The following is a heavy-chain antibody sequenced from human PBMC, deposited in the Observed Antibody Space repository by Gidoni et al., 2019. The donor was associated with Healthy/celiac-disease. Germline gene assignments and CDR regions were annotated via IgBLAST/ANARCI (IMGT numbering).Heavy chain of an antibody. CDR3: ARREVRTNGIPEAFDI. CDR2: IIPIFGTA. J-gene: IGHJ3*02. CDR1: VGTFSSYA. Sequence: QVQLVQSGAEVKKPGSSVKVSCKASVGTFSSYALSWVRQAPGQGLEWLGGIIPIFGTANYAQKCQGRVTIPADESTSTAYMELSSLRSEDTAVYYCARREVRTNGIPEAFDIWGQGTMVTVSS. D-gene: IGHD2-8*01. V-gene: IGHV1-69*01.